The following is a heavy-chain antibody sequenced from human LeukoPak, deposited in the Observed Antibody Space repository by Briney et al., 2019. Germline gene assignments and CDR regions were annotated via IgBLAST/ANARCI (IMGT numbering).Heavy chain of an antibody. Sequence: SVKVSCKTSGGTFNNSAISWVRQAPGKGLEWLGGIMPLFGTAGYAQKFQGRVTITKDESTRTVYLELTSLTSDDTAVYYCARDVHGDYGSGWFDPWGQGTLVSVSS. CDR1: GGTFNNSA. D-gene: IGHD4-17*01. CDR3: ARDVHGDYGSGWFDP. J-gene: IGHJ5*02. CDR2: IMPLFGTA. V-gene: IGHV1-69*05.